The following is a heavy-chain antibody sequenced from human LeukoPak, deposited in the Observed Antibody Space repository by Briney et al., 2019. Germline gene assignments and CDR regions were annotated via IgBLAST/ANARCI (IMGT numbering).Heavy chain of an antibody. CDR3: ASLWFGDLDAFDI. CDR1: GGSISSGGYY. D-gene: IGHD3-10*01. CDR2: IYHSGST. J-gene: IGHJ3*02. Sequence: SETLSLTCTVSGGSISSGGYYWSWIRQPPGKGLEWIGYIYHSGSTYYNPSLKSRVTISVDGSKNQFSLKLSSVTAADTAVYYCASLWFGDLDAFDIWGQGTMVTVSS. V-gene: IGHV4-30-2*01.